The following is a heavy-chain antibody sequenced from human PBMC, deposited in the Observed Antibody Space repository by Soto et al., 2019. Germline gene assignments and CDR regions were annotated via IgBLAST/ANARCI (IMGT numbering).Heavy chain of an antibody. CDR3: ARTPSAGYTGYYFDY. CDR1: GGSISSSNW. CDR2: IYHSGST. J-gene: IGHJ4*02. V-gene: IGHV4-4*02. D-gene: IGHD5-18*01. Sequence: QVQLQESGPGLVKPSGTLSLTCAVSGGSISSSNWCSWVRQPPGKGLEWIGEIYHSGSTNYNPSLKSRVTISVDKSKNQFSLKLSSVTAADTAVYSCARTPSAGYTGYYFDYWGQGTLVTVSS.